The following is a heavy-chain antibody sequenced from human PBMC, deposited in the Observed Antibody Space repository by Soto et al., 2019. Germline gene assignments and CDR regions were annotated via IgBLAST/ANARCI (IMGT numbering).Heavy chain of an antibody. Sequence: EVQLVESGGGLVQPGGSLRLSCAASGFTFSSYWMHWVRQAPGKGLVWVSRINSDGSSSSYADSVQGRFTISRDNAKNTLYLQMNRQGAEDTAVYYCARDQGYCSSDISYVAGYWGQGTLGTGSS. J-gene: IGHJ4*02. CDR2: INSDGSSS. D-gene: IGHD2-15*01. V-gene: IGHV3-74*01. CDR1: GFTFSSYW. CDR3: ARDQGYCSSDISYVAGY.